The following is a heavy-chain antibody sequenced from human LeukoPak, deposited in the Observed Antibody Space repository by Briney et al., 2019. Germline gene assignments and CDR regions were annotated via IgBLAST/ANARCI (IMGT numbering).Heavy chain of an antibody. Sequence: ASVKVSCKASGYTFTHFDISWVRQAPGQGLEWMGRVSPYNGDTYYAQNLQGRVTVTTDTSTRTAYMELKSLTSDDTAVYYCARKRGGCYPDWGQGTLVTVSS. CDR1: GYTFTHFD. D-gene: IGHD2-15*01. CDR3: ARKRGGCYPD. V-gene: IGHV1-18*01. J-gene: IGHJ4*02. CDR2: VSPYNGDT.